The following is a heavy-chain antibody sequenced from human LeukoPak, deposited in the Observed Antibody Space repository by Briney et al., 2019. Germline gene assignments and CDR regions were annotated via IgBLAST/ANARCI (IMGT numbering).Heavy chain of an antibody. V-gene: IGHV1-8*01. CDR1: GYTFTNYD. CDR2: MNPNSGNT. Sequence: ASVKVSCKASGYTFTNYDINWVRQATGQGLEWMGWMNPNSGNTGYAQKFQGRVTMARSTSISTAYMELSSLRSGDTGVYYCARGGWPDSFYWGQGTLVTVSS. J-gene: IGHJ4*02. CDR3: ARGGWPDSFY. D-gene: IGHD6-19*01.